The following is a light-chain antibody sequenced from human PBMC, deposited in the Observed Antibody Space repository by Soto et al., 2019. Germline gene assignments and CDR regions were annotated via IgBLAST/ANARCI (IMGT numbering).Light chain of an antibody. CDR3: QQYGNLPIT. Sequence: DIQMTQSPPSLSASVGDRVTITCQASHDISNYIGWYQQKPGKAPNLLIYDASNLKTGVPSRFSGSGSGRDFIFIISSLQPEDIATYYCQQYGNLPITSGQGTRLEIK. J-gene: IGKJ5*01. V-gene: IGKV1-33*01. CDR1: HDISNY. CDR2: DAS.